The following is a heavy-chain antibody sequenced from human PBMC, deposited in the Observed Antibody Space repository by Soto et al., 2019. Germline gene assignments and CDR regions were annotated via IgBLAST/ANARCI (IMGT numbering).Heavy chain of an antibody. J-gene: IGHJ4*02. CDR3: AQQTVILDDILTGTFDY. V-gene: IGHV3-23*01. Sequence: GGSLRLSCAASGFTFSSYAMSRVRQAPGKGLEWVSAISGSGGSTYYADSVKGRFTISRDNSKNTLYLQMNSLRAEDTAVYYCAQQTVILDDILTGTFDYWGQGTLVTVSS. D-gene: IGHD3-9*01. CDR1: GFTFSSYA. CDR2: ISGSGGST.